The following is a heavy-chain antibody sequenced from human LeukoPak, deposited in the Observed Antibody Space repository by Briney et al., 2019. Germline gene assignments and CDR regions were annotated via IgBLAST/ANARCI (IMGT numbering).Heavy chain of an antibody. CDR1: GFTFSNYG. CDR2: IWYDGGNE. V-gene: IGHV3-33*01. Sequence: PGGSLRLSCAASGFTFSNYGIHWVRQAPGKGLEWVAFIWYDGGNEFYADSVKGRFTISRDNSKNTLYLQMNSLRAEDTAVYYCARDGSGMDVWGQGTTVTVSS. J-gene: IGHJ6*02. CDR3: ARDGSGMDV.